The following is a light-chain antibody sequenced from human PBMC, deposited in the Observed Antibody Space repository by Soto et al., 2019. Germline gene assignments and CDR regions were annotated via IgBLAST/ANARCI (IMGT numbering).Light chain of an antibody. CDR1: SSDIGGSTY. CDR3: SSYAGSNNYV. Sequence: QSVLTQPPSASGSPGQSVTISCIGTSSDIGGSTYVSWYQHHPGKAPKLMIFEVSKRPLGVPDRFSGSKSGNTAPLTVSGLQAEDEADYYCSSYAGSNNYVFGTGTKVTVL. J-gene: IGLJ1*01. CDR2: EVS. V-gene: IGLV2-8*01.